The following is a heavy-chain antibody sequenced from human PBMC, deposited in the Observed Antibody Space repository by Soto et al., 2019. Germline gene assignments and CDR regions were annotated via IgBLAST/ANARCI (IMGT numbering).Heavy chain of an antibody. CDR1: GFTFSSYA. V-gene: IGHV3-23*01. J-gene: IGHJ4*02. CDR2: ISGSGGST. Sequence: GGSLRLSCAASGFTFSSYAMSWVRQAPGKGLEWVSAISGSGGSTYYADSVKGRFTISRDNSKNTLYLQMNSLRAEDTAVYYCARDRPQEWYYDSSGYYFDYWGQGTLVTVSS. D-gene: IGHD3-22*01. CDR3: ARDRPQEWYYDSSGYYFDY.